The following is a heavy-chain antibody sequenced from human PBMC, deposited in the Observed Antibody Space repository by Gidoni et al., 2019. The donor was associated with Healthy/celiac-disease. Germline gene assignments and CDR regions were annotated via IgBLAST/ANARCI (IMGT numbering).Heavy chain of an antibody. Sequence: QVQLQQWGAGLLKPSETLSLTCAVYGGSFSGYYWSWIRQPPGKGLEWIGELNHSGSTNYTPSLKSRVTISVDTSKNQFSLKLSSVTAADTAVYYCARVTSSTSPLDYWGQGTLVTVSS. CDR3: ARVTSSTSPLDY. D-gene: IGHD2-2*01. CDR1: GGSFSGYY. V-gene: IGHV4-34*01. J-gene: IGHJ4*02. CDR2: LNHSGST.